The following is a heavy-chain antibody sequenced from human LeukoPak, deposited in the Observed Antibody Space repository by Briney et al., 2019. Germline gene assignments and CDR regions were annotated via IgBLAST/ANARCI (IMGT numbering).Heavy chain of an antibody. CDR1: GYTFTSYA. J-gene: IGHJ6*03. CDR3: ARETVNLHYYYYMDV. V-gene: IGHV7-4-1*02. Sequence: ASVKVSCKASGYTFTSYAMNWVRQAPGQGLEWMGWINTNTGNPTYAQGFTGRFVFSLDTSVSTAYLQISSLKAEDTAVYYCARETVNLHYYYYMDVWGQGTTVTVSS. CDR2: INTNTGNP. D-gene: IGHD4-11*01.